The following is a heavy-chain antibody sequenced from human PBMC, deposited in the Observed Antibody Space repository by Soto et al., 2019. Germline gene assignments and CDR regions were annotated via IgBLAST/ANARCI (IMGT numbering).Heavy chain of an antibody. Sequence: PSETLSLTCAVCGGSFSGYYWSWIRQPPGKGLEWIGEINHSGSTNYNPSLKSRVTISVDTSKNQFSLKLSSVTAADTAVYYCARAVRYSSSAYYYYGMDVWGQGTTVTVSS. V-gene: IGHV4-34*01. CDR1: GGSFSGYY. J-gene: IGHJ6*02. CDR2: INHSGST. CDR3: ARAVRYSSSAYYYYGMDV. D-gene: IGHD6-6*01.